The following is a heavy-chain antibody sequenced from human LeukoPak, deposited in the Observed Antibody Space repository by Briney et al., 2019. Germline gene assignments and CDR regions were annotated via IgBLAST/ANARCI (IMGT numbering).Heavy chain of an antibody. CDR2: INHSGST. J-gene: IGHJ4*02. CDR1: GGSFSGYY. V-gene: IGHV4-34*01. Sequence: SETLSLTCAVYGGSFSGYYWSWIRQPPGKGLEWIGEINHSGSTNYNPSLKSRVTISVDTSKNQFSLKLSSVTAADTAVYYCARGVWFGELGDWGQGTLVTVSS. CDR3: ARGVWFGELGD. D-gene: IGHD3-10*01.